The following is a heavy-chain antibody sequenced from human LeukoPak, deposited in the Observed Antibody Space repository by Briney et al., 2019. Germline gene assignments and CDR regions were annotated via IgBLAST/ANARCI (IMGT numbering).Heavy chain of an antibody. CDR1: AGTISSYY. J-gene: IGHJ6*02. Sequence: PSENLSLTCTVYAGTISSYYWSWIRQPPGQGLEWIGYIYFSGDTNYNPSLKSRLSISVDTSRNQFSLSLDSVTAADTAVYYCARDRGQLGRPYYYGMDVWGQGTTVTVSS. V-gene: IGHV4-59*01. CDR2: IYFSGDT. CDR3: ARDRGQLGRPYYYGMDV. D-gene: IGHD3-10*01.